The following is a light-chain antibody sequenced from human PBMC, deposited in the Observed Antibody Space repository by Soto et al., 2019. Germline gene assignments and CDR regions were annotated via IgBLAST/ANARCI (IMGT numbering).Light chain of an antibody. CDR3: QQYGSSPWT. V-gene: IGKV3-20*01. CDR2: GVS. J-gene: IGKJ1*01. Sequence: EIVLTQSPGTLSLSPGKRATLSCGASQSVSSSYLAWYQQRPGQAPRLLIYGVSTRATGIPDRFSGSGSGTDFTLSINRLAPEDFGVYYCQQYGSSPWTFGQGTKVDIK. CDR1: QSVSSSY.